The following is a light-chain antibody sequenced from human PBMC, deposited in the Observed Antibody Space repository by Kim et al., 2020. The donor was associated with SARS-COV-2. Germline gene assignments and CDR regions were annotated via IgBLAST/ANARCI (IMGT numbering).Light chain of an antibody. Sequence: ASVGDRVTITCRASQDIANSLAWYQQKPVTVPKLLIYAASTLQSGVPSRFSGSGSGTEFTLTIGSLQTEDVATYYCQKYNTAPWTFGPGTKVDIK. V-gene: IGKV1-27*01. CDR3: QKYNTAPWT. CDR1: QDIANS. J-gene: IGKJ1*01. CDR2: AAS.